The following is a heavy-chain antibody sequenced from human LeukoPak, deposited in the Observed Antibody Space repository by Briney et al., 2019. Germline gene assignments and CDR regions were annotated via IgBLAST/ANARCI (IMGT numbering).Heavy chain of an antibody. V-gene: IGHV3-11*04. CDR2: ISSSGSTI. CDR3: ARAHGYSYGRDAFDI. Sequence: SGGSLRLSCAASGFTFSDYYMSWIRQAPGKGLEWVSYISSSGSTIYYADSVKGRFTISRDNAKNSLYLQMNSLRAEDTAVYYCARAHGYSYGRDAFDIWGQGTMVTVSS. CDR1: GFTFSDYY. J-gene: IGHJ3*02. D-gene: IGHD5-18*01.